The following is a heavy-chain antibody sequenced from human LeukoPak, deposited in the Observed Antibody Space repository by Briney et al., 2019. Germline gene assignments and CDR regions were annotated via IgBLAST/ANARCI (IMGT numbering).Heavy chain of an antibody. Sequence: GGSLRLSCAASGFSFSSYGMHWLRQAPGKGPESVALIRHDGTETYHADSVKGRFTISRDDSKSTFYPQMNSLRPEDTAVYYCAKANRDHLSHYYGVDVWGPGTTV. D-gene: IGHD3-10*01. CDR3: AKANRDHLSHYYGVDV. V-gene: IGHV3-30*02. J-gene: IGHJ6*02. CDR1: GFSFSSYG. CDR2: IRHDGTET.